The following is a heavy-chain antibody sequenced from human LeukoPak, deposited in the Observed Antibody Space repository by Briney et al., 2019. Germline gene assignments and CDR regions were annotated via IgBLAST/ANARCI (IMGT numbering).Heavy chain of an antibody. J-gene: IGHJ6*03. CDR1: GGSFSGYY. D-gene: IGHD3-3*01. Sequence: SETLSLTCAVYGGSFSGYYWSWIRQPPGKGLEWIGEINHSGSTNYNPSLKSRVTISVDTSKNQFSLKLSSVTAADTAVYYCARGVRITIFGVVISYYYYMDVWGKGTTVTVSS. CDR3: ARGVRITIFGVVISYYYYMDV. V-gene: IGHV4-34*01. CDR2: INHSGST.